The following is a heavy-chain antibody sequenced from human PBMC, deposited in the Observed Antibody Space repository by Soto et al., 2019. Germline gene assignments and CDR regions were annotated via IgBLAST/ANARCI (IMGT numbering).Heavy chain of an antibody. CDR2: IKGDGTEK. V-gene: IGHV3-7*03. J-gene: IGHJ4*02. CDR3: ARDLTVGATEDY. D-gene: IGHD1-26*01. CDR1: GFTFSSYY. Sequence: VQLVESGGGLVQAGGSLRLSCAASGFTFSSYYMSWFRQAPGKGLEWVATIKGDGTEKFYVDSVKGRFTISRDNAKNALFLQMNSLRVEDTAVFYCARDLTVGATEDYWGQGTLIIVSS.